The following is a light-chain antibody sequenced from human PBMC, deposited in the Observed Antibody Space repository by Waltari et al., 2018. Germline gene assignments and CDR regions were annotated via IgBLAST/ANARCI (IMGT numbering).Light chain of an antibody. V-gene: IGKV1-NL1*01. J-gene: IGKJ4*01. CDR3: QQYYSIALN. Sequence: DIQMTKSQSSLYASVGDSVAITCRASQGMSNSLAWYQQKPGKAPKLLLYAASRLENGVPSRFSGSGSVTDYTLTISSLQPEDFATYYCQQYYSIALNFGGGTKVEIK. CDR1: QGMSNS. CDR2: AAS.